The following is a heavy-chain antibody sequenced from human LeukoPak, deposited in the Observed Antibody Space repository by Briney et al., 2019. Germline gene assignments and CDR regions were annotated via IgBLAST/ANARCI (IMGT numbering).Heavy chain of an antibody. V-gene: IGHV3-66*01. CDR1: GFTVSSNY. CDR3: ARDWYGDYFDY. CDR2: IYSGGST. J-gene: IGHJ4*02. Sequence: PGGSLRLSCAVSGFTVSSNYMSWVRQAPGKGLEWVSVIYSGGSTYYADSVKGRFTISRDNSKNTLYLQMNSLRAEDTAVYYCARDWYGDYFDYWGQGTLVTVSS. D-gene: IGHD4-17*01.